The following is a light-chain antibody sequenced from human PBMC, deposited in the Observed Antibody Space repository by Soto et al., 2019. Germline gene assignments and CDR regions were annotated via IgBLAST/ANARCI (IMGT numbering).Light chain of an antibody. V-gene: IGKV3-15*01. J-gene: IGKJ5*01. Sequence: EIVLTQSPATPSLSPGGRPTPSCKASQSVSRNLALYQQKPGQVPRLLIYATSTRATGIPARFSGSGSGTDFTLTINNLKTEDFATYYCQQAKSFPVSFGQGTRLEIK. CDR3: QQAKSFPVS. CDR2: ATS. CDR1: QSVSRN.